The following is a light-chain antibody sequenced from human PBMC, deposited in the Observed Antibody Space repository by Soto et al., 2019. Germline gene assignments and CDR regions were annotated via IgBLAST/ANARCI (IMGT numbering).Light chain of an antibody. V-gene: IGLV4-69*01. J-gene: IGLJ1*01. CDR1: SGHSSYA. Sequence: QPVLTQSPSASASLGASVKLTCTLSSGHSSYAIAWHQQQPEKGPRYLMKLNSDGSHSKGDGIPDRFSGSSSGAERYLIISSLQSEDEADYYWQTWGTGIHVFGPGTKVTVL. CDR3: QTWGTGIHV. CDR2: LNSDGSH.